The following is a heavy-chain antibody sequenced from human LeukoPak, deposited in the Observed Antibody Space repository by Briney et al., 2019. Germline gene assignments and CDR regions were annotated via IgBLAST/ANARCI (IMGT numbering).Heavy chain of an antibody. CDR2: IYYSGST. V-gene: IGHV4-59*01. J-gene: IGHJ5*02. CDR3: ARFPLYYDTSGYYYNFFDP. Sequence: PSETLSLTCTVSGGSISSYFWSWIRQPPGKGLEWIGYIYYSGSTNYNPSLKSRVTISVDTSKNQFSLKLSSVTAADTAVYYCARFPLYYDTSGYYYNFFDPWGQGTLVTVSS. CDR1: GGSISSYF. D-gene: IGHD3-22*01.